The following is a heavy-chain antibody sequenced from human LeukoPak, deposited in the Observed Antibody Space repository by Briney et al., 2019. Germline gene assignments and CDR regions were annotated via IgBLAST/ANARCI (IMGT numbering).Heavy chain of an antibody. V-gene: IGHV4-59*08. Sequence: PSATLSLTCTVSGGSISSYYWSWIRQPPGKGLEWIGYIYYDGNTNDNPSLKSRVTISVDTSNNQFSLKLSSVTAADTAVYYCAGYDSRSYYSPWGQGTLVTVSS. D-gene: IGHD3-22*01. CDR1: GGSISSYY. CDR2: IYYDGNT. CDR3: AGYDSRSYYSP. J-gene: IGHJ5*02.